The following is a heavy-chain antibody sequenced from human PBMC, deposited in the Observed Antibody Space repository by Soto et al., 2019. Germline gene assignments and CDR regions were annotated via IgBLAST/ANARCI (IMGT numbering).Heavy chain of an antibody. V-gene: IGHV3-53*02. CDR2: IYSGGSK. CDR1: GFTVSSNY. J-gene: IGHJ4*02. D-gene: IGHD3-10*01. Sequence: EVQMVETGGGLIQPGGSLRLSCAASGFTVSSNYMNWVRQAPGKGLEWISAIYSGGSKYYADSVKGRFTISRDNSKNTVHLQMNSLRAEDTAVYYCAGGFYGSVWLGHWGQGTLVTVSS. CDR3: AGGFYGSVWLGH.